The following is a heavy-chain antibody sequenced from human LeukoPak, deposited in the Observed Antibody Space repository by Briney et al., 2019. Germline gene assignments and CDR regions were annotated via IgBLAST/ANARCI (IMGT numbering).Heavy chain of an antibody. CDR3: ANRIGGATFY. CDR1: GFTFTSSA. CDR2: IASGGGT. D-gene: IGHD1-26*01. Sequence: GGSLRLSCSASGFTFTSSAMHWVRQAPGKGLEWVSGIASGGGTYYAESVKGRLTISGDKSKNTLYLQMNSLRAEDTAVYYCANRIGGATFYWGQGTLVTVSS. V-gene: IGHV3-23*01. J-gene: IGHJ4*02.